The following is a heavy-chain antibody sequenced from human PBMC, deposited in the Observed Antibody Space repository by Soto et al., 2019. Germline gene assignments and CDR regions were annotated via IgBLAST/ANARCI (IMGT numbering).Heavy chain of an antibody. J-gene: IGHJ4*02. D-gene: IGHD6-13*01. Sequence: SETLSLTCAVSGGSIGSGGYSWGWIRQPPGKGLEWIGYMYHSGSTYYNPSLKSRVTISVDKSKNQFSLKLSSVTAADTAVYYCARAAMGGSSWPFDYWGQGTLVTVSS. CDR2: MYHSGST. CDR1: GGSIGSGGYS. V-gene: IGHV4-30-2*01. CDR3: ARAAMGGSSWPFDY.